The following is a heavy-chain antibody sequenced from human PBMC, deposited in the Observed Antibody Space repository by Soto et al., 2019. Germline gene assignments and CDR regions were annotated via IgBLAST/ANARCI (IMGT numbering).Heavy chain of an antibody. CDR3: ARSREFDY. CDR1: GGSPSGATYS. V-gene: IGHV4-30-2*01. J-gene: IGHJ4*02. CDR2: IFPSGTT. Sequence: SDTLARTCVFSGGSPSGATYSWNGIPQPPGKGLEWIGYIFPSGTTYYNPSLKSRVTISIDVSKNQFSLSLRSLTAADTAVYYCARSREFDYWSQGTLVTVSS.